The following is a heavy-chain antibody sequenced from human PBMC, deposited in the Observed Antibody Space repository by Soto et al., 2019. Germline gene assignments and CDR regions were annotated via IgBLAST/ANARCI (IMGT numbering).Heavy chain of an antibody. J-gene: IGHJ4*02. CDR2: ISAYTDTP. D-gene: IGHD3-10*01. V-gene: IGHV1-18*01. CDR3: ARVRRGVTGDY. CDR1: GYTFTNFV. Sequence: SVKVSCKASGYTFTNFVVTWVRRAPGQGLEWMGWISAYTDTPNYAQKFQGRVTMTIDTSTSTSYMELRSLRSDDTAVYFCARVRRGVTGDYWGQGTRVTVS.